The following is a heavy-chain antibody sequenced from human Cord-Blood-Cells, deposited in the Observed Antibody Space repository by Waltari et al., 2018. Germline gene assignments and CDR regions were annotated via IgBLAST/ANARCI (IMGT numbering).Heavy chain of an antibody. D-gene: IGHD3-3*01. CDR2: MNPNSGKT. CDR3: ARTWTGGFWSGYYYYYGMDV. J-gene: IGHJ6*02. V-gene: IGHV1-8*03. Sequence: QVQLVQSGAEVKKPGASVKVSCKASGYTFTSYDINWVRQATGKGLGWMGWMNPNSGKTGYAHTFQCRVTITRNTSISTAYMELSSLGSEDTAVYYCARTWTGGFWSGYYYYYGMDVWGQGTTVTVSS. CDR1: GYTFTSYD.